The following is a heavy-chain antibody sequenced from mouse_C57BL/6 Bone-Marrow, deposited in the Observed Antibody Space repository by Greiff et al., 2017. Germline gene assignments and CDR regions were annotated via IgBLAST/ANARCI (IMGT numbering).Heavy chain of an antibody. Sequence: QVHVKQPGAELVKPGASVKMSCKASGYTFISYWITWVKQRPGQGLEWIGDIYPGSGSTNYNEKFKSKATLTVDTSSSTAYMQLSSLTSEDSAVYYCARSAYDIRRGFYYAMDYWGQGTSVTVSS. CDR3: ARSAYDIRRGFYYAMDY. CDR2: IYPGSGST. CDR1: GYTFISYW. J-gene: IGHJ4*01. V-gene: IGHV1-55*01. D-gene: IGHD2-3*01.